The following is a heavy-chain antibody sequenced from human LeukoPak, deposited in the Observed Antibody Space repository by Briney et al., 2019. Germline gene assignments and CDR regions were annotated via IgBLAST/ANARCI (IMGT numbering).Heavy chain of an antibody. CDR2: ISGSGGST. V-gene: IGHV3-23*01. J-gene: IGHJ1*01. CDR1: GFTFSNYA. CDR3: AHKRKDHGGN. Sequence: PGGSLRLSCAVSGFTFSNYAMSWVRQAPGKGLEWVSDISGSGGSTYYADSVKGWFTISRDNSKNTLYLQMNSLIAEDTAVYYCAHKRKDHGGNWGQGTLVTVSS. D-gene: IGHD4-23*01.